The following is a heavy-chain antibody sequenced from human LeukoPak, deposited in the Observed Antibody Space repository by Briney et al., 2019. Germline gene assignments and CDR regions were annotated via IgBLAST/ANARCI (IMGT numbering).Heavy chain of an antibody. CDR3: ARSSGWYAPIDY. D-gene: IGHD6-19*01. Sequence: GGSLRLSCAASGFTFSTYAMSWVRQAPGKGLECVSALSGNGNTIYYADSVKGRFTISRDNSKNTLYLQMNSLRAEDTAVYYCARSSGWYAPIDYWGQGTLVTVSS. J-gene: IGHJ4*02. CDR2: LSGNGNTI. V-gene: IGHV3-23*01. CDR1: GFTFSTYA.